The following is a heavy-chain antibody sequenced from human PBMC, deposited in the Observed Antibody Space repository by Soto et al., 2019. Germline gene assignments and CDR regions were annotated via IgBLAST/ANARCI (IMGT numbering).Heavy chain of an antibody. Sequence: EVQVVESGGGLVQPVGSLRLSCAASRFIFSSNSMNWVRQAPGKGLEWISYISSSSSTIYADSVKGRFTISRDNAKKSLYLQMNSLRDEDTAVYYCARVIWSGHLTSDLWGQGTLVTVSS. V-gene: IGHV3-48*02. CDR3: ARVIWSGHLTSDL. J-gene: IGHJ5*02. CDR1: RFIFSSNS. CDR2: ISSSSSTI. D-gene: IGHD3-3*01.